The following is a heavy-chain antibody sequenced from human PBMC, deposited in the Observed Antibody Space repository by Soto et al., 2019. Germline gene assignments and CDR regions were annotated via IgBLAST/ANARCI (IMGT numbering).Heavy chain of an antibody. CDR3: AKGIHYDSIAPDDY. V-gene: IGHV1-69*02. CDR2: IIPILGIA. CDR1: GGTFSSYT. D-gene: IGHD3-22*01. J-gene: IGHJ4*02. Sequence: QVQLVQSGAEVKKPGSSVKVSCKASGGTFSSYTISWVRQAPGQGLEWMGRIIPILGIANYAQMFQGRVTLTSEKSPSTAYMEQSSLRSADTDVYYCAKGIHYDSIAPDDYWGQGTLVTASS.